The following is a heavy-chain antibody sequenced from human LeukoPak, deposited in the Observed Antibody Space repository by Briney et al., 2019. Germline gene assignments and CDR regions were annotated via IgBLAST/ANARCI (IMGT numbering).Heavy chain of an antibody. CDR2: ISSSSSYI. Sequence: GGSLILSCAASGFTFSSYSMNWVRQAPGKGLEWVSSISSSSSYIYYADSVKGRFTISRDNAKNSLYLQMNSLRAEDTAVYYCARGIVGATTLDYWGQGTLVTVSS. CDR1: GFTFSSYS. CDR3: ARGIVGATTLDY. J-gene: IGHJ4*02. V-gene: IGHV3-21*01. D-gene: IGHD1-26*01.